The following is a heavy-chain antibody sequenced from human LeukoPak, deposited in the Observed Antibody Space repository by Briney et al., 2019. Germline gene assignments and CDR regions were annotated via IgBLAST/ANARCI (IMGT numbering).Heavy chain of an antibody. D-gene: IGHD1-7*01. V-gene: IGHV1-2*02. CDR1: GYTLTELS. CDR2: INPNSGGT. Sequence: ASVKVSCKVSGYTLTELSMHWVRQAPGQGLEWMGWINPNSGGTNYAQKFQGRVTMTRDTSISTAYMELSRLRSDDTAVYYCARGVTGTTSCWFDPWGQGTLVTVSS. CDR3: ARGVTGTTSCWFDP. J-gene: IGHJ5*02.